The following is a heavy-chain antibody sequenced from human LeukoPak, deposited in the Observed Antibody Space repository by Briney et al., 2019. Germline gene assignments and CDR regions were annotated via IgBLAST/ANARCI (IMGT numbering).Heavy chain of an antibody. CDR2: IYYSGST. Sequence: PSETLSLTCTVSGGSISNYCWSWFRQPPGKGLEWIGYIYYSGSTNYNPSLKSRVSISVDTSKNQFSLKLSSVTAADTAVCYCGRFEKGCSSTSCYVDYWGQGTLVTVSS. D-gene: IGHD2-2*01. CDR3: GRFEKGCSSTSCYVDY. CDR1: GGSISNYC. J-gene: IGHJ4*02. V-gene: IGHV4-59*01.